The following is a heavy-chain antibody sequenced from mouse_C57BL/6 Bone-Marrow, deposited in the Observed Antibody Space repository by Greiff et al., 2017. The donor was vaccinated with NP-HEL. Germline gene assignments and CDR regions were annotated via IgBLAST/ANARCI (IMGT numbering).Heavy chain of an antibody. V-gene: IGHV1-81*01. CDR3: ASVVAKGGYYAMDY. CDR1: GYTFTSYG. CDR2: IYPRSGNT. D-gene: IGHD1-1*01. J-gene: IGHJ4*01. Sequence: QVQLQQSGAELARPGASVKLSCKASGYTFTSYGISWVKQRTGQGLEWIGEIYPRSGNTYYNEEFKGKATLTADKSSSTAYMELRSLTSEDSAVYFCASVVAKGGYYAMDYWGQGTSVTVSS.